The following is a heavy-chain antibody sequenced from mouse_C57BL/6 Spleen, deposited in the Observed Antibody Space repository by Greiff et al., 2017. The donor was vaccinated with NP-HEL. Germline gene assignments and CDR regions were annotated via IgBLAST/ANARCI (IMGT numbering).Heavy chain of an antibody. J-gene: IGHJ3*01. Sequence: EVQLQQPGPELVKPGASVKMSCKASGYTFTDYYMHWVKQSPGKSLEWIGIIHPNNGGTSYNEKFKGKATVTVNKSSSTAYMELSSLTSEDSAVYYCARDASFAYWGQGTLVTVSA. V-gene: IGHV1-22*01. CDR2: IHPNNGGT. CDR1: GYTFTDYY. CDR3: ARDASFAY.